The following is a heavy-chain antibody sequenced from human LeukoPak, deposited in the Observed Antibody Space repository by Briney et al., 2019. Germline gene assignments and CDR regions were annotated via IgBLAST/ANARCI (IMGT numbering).Heavy chain of an antibody. V-gene: IGHV3-74*01. J-gene: IGHJ6*02. CDR3: AKGISGAAAGLRGMDV. CDR1: GFTFSSYW. CDR2: IASDGSST. Sequence: GSLRLSCAASGFTFSSYWMNWVRRAPGKGLVWVSRIASDGSSTTYADSVKGRFTISRDNSKNTLYLQMNSLRAEDTAVYYCAKGISGAAAGLRGMDVWGQGTTVTVSS. D-gene: IGHD6-13*01.